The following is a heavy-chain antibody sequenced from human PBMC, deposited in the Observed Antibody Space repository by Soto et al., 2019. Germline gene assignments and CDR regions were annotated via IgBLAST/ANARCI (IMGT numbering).Heavy chain of an antibody. CDR2: ISGSGGST. J-gene: IGHJ4*02. Sequence: EVQLLESGGGLVQPGGSLRLSCAASGFTFSSYAMSWVRQAPGKGLEWVSAISGSGGSTYYADSVKGRFTISRDNSKNTLYLQMNSLRAEDTTVYYSAVYYYDSSGSFSPHYYWGQGTLVTVSS. CDR3: AVYYYDSSGSFSPHYY. V-gene: IGHV3-23*01. D-gene: IGHD3-22*01. CDR1: GFTFSSYA.